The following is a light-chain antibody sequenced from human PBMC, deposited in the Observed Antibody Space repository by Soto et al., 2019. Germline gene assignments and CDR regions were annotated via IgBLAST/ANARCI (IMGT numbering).Light chain of an antibody. CDR3: SSYTSSFRRV. J-gene: IGLJ1*01. CDR2: EVS. V-gene: IGLV2-14*01. Sequence: QSALTQPASVSGSPGQSITISCRGISSDVGGDNHVSWYQQYPGKAPKLMIYEVSDRPSGVSNRFSGSKSGNTASLTISGLQDEDEDDYYCSSYTSSFRRVFGTGTKLTVL. CDR1: SSDVGGDNH.